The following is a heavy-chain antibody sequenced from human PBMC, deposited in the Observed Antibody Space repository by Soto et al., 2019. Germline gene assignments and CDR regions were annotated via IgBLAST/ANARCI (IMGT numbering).Heavy chain of an antibody. CDR2: INHSGST. CDR1: GVSFSGYY. V-gene: IGHV4-34*01. Sequence: QVQLQQWGAGLLKPSETLSLTCAVFGVSFSGYYWNWIRQPPGKGLEWIGEINHSGSTNYNPSLKSRLTISVDTTKNQFSLELSSVTAADTAVYYCARGWGSGVFDYWGQGTLVTVSS. D-gene: IGHD6-19*01. J-gene: IGHJ4*02. CDR3: ARGWGSGVFDY.